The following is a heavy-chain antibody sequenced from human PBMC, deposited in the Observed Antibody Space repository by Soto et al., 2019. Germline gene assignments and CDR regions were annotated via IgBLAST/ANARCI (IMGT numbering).Heavy chain of an antibody. J-gene: IGHJ5*02. V-gene: IGHV1-69*01. D-gene: IGHD2-15*01. CDR2: IIPIFGTA. CDR3: AREIVVVVAATPWFDP. CDR1: GGTFSSYA. Sequence: QVQLVQSGAEVKKPGSSVKVSCKASGGTFSSYAISWVRQAPGQGLEWMGGIIPIFGTANYAQKFQGRVTITADESTSTAYMELSSLRSEDTAVYYRAREIVVVVAATPWFDPWGQGTLVTVSS.